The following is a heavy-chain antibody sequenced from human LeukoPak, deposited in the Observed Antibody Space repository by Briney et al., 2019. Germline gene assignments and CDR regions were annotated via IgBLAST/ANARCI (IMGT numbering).Heavy chain of an antibody. D-gene: IGHD5-18*01. CDR2: ISAYNGNT. CDR3: ARDRGTWIQLWFPDY. V-gene: IGHV1-18*04. CDR1: GYTFTIYG. Sequence: ASVKVSCKASGYTFTIYGISWVRQAPGQGLEWMGWISAYNGNTNYAQKLQGRVTMTTDTSTSTAYMELRSLRYDDTAVYYCARDRGTWIQLWFPDYWGQGTLVTVSS. J-gene: IGHJ4*02.